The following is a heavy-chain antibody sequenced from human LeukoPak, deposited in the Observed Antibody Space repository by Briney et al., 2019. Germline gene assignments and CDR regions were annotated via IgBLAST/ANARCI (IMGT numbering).Heavy chain of an antibody. Sequence: GGSLRLSCSASGFTFNSYPVHWVRQAPGKGLEYVSGISRNGGSTYYADSVKGRFTISRDNSQNTVFLQMNSLRVEDTAVYYCAKVDYWSPENYFDSWGQGTLVTVSS. CDR1: GFTFNSYP. CDR2: ISRNGGST. J-gene: IGHJ4*02. D-gene: IGHD1-1*01. V-gene: IGHV3-64*04. CDR3: AKVDYWSPENYFDS.